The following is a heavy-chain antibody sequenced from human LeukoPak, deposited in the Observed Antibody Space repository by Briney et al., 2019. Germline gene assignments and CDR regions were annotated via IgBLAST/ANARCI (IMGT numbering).Heavy chain of an antibody. J-gene: IGHJ4*02. D-gene: IGHD1-26*01. CDR2: ISSGSTI. Sequence: GGSLRLSCAASGFTFSTYSMNWVRQAPGKGLEWVSYISSGSTIYYADSVRGRFTISRDNVKKSLYLQMNSLRAEDTAVYYCARVAGSYYEGYGYFGYWGQGTLVIVSS. CDR3: ARVAGSYYEGYGYFGY. CDR1: GFTFSTYS. V-gene: IGHV3-48*01.